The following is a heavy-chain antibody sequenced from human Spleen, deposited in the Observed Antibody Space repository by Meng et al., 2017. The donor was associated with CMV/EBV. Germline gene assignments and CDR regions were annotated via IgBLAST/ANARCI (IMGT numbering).Heavy chain of an antibody. CDR2: ISSSGSTI. CDR1: GFTFSSYE. Sequence: GESLKISCAASGFTFSSYEMNWVRQAPGKGLEWVSYISSSGSTIYYADSVKGRFTISRDNAKNSLYLQMNSLRAEDTAVYYCARDGSDFWSGYPLDYFDYWGQGTLVTVSS. CDR3: ARDGSDFWSGYPLDYFDY. D-gene: IGHD3-3*01. J-gene: IGHJ4*02. V-gene: IGHV3-48*03.